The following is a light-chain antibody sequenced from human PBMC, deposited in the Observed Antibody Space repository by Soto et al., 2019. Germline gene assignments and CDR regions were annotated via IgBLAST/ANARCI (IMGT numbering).Light chain of an antibody. V-gene: IGKV4-1*01. J-gene: IGKJ4*01. Sequence: DIVMTQSPDSLAESLGERDTINCKSSQSVLYSSDNKNYLAWYQQKPGQPPKLLIYWVSTRDSGVPERFSGSGSGADFTLTISSLQAEDVAVYYCQQYYTTLTFGGGTKVEIK. CDR1: QSVLYSSDNKNY. CDR3: QQYYTTLT. CDR2: WVS.